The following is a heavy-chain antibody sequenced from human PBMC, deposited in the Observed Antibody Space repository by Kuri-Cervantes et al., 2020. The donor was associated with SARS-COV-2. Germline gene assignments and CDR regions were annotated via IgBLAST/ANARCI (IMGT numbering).Heavy chain of an antibody. CDR1: GFTFSSYE. V-gene: IGHV3-48*03. CDR2: ISSSGSTI. Sequence: GGSLRLSCAASGFTFSSYEMNWVRQAPGKGLEWVSYISSSGSTIYYADSVKGRFTISRDNSKNTLYLQMNSLRSEDTARYYCARDGYNFIPFDYWGQGILVTVSS. D-gene: IGHD5-24*01. J-gene: IGHJ4*02. CDR3: ARDGYNFIPFDY.